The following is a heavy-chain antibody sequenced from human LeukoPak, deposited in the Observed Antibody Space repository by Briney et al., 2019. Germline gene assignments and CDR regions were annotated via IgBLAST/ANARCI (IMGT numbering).Heavy chain of an antibody. V-gene: IGHV3-23*01. CDR1: GFTFSSYG. J-gene: IGHJ6*03. CDR2: ISGGGITT. CDR3: ARDPYSGNLGPTYYYYMDV. Sequence: GGSLGLSCAASGFTFSSYGMSWVRQAPGKGLEWVSGISGGGITTDYADSVKGRFTISRDNSKNTLSLQMNSLRDDDTAVYYCARDPYSGNLGPTYYYYMDVWGKGTTVTVSS. D-gene: IGHD1-26*01.